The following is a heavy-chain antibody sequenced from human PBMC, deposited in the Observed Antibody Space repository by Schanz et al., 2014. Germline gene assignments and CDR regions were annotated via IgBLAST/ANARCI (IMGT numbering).Heavy chain of an antibody. V-gene: IGHV3-74*01. J-gene: IGHJ4*02. D-gene: IGHD3-22*01. CDR3: AKSYDTSGYSGFDY. Sequence: EVQLVESGGGVVHPGGSLRLSCAASGFTFSSYWMHWVRQAPGKGLVWVSRIQSDGSITTYADSVKGRFAISRDNAKNTLYLQMNSLGAEDTAVYFCAKSYDTSGYSGFDYWGQGTLVTVSS. CDR2: IQSDGSIT. CDR1: GFTFSSYW.